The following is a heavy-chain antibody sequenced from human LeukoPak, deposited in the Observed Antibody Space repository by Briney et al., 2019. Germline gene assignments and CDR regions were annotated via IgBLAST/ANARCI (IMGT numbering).Heavy chain of an antibody. D-gene: IGHD2-2*01. CDR3: ARQGGSSSPYYYYYMDV. J-gene: IGHJ6*03. CDR2: IYHSGTT. V-gene: IGHV4-38-2*01. CDR1: GYSISSGYY. Sequence: SETLSLTCAVSGYSISSGYYWGWFWQPPGKGLEWIGCIYHSGTTYYNPSLRSRVNISVDTSKNQFSLKLSSVTAADTAVYYCARQGGSSSPYYYYYMDVWGKGTTVTVSS.